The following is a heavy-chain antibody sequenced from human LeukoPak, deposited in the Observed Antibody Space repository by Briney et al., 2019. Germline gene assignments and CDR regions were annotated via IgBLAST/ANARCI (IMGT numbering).Heavy chain of an antibody. CDR1: GFTVRSNY. Sequence: PGGSLRLSCAASGFTVRSNYMSWVRQAPGKGLEWVSVIYSGGDTYYADSVKGRFTISRDNSKNTLYLQMNSLRAEDTAIYYCARARPGYYTYFDYWGQGTLVTVSS. CDR2: IYSGGDT. D-gene: IGHD3/OR15-3a*01. V-gene: IGHV3-53*01. J-gene: IGHJ4*02. CDR3: ARARPGYYTYFDY.